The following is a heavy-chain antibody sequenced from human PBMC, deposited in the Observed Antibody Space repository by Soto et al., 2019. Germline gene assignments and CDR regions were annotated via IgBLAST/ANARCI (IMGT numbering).Heavy chain of an antibody. D-gene: IGHD5-12*01. V-gene: IGHV1-69*06. CDR2: IIPIFGTA. Sequence: ASEKVSCKASGGTFSSYAISWVRQAPGQGLEWMGGIIPIFGTANYAQKFQGRVTVTADKSTSTAYMELSSLRSEDTAVYYCASAGYSGYDQRDRFYYYYYGMDVWGQGTTVTVSS. CDR1: GGTFSSYA. J-gene: IGHJ6*02. CDR3: ASAGYSGYDQRDRFYYYYYGMDV.